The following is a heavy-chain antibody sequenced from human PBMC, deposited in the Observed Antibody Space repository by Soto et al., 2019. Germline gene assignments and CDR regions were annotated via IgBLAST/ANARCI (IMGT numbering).Heavy chain of an antibody. CDR2: ISAYNGNT. Sequence: QVQLVQSGAEVKKPGASVKVSCKASGYTFRSYGISWVRQAPGQGLEWMGWISAYNGNTDYAQKFQGRVTMTTDTSTRTAYMNLRSLRSDDTAVYYCARDPLWFGESYGMDFWGQGTTVTVSS. D-gene: IGHD3-10*01. CDR3: ARDPLWFGESYGMDF. CDR1: GYTFRSYG. J-gene: IGHJ6*02. V-gene: IGHV1-18*01.